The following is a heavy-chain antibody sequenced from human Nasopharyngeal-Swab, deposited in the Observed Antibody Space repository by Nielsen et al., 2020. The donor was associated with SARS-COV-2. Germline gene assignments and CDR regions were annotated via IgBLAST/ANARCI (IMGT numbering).Heavy chain of an antibody. D-gene: IGHD3-10*01. J-gene: IGHJ6*02. CDR2: IIPIFGTA. CDR3: ARGSSGSYFSDYYYGMDV. Sequence: SVKVSCKASGGTFSSYAISWVRQAPGQGLEWMGGIIPIFGTANYAQKFQGRVTITADESTGTAYMELSSLRSEDTAVYYCARGSSGSYFSDYYYGMDVWGQGTTVTVSS. V-gene: IGHV1-69*13. CDR1: GGTFSSYA.